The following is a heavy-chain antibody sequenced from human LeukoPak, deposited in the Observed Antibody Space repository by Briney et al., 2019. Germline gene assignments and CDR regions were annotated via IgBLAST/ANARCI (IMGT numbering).Heavy chain of an antibody. Sequence: SQTLSLTCAISGDSVSRNSATWNWIRQSPARGLEWLGRTYYRSKWYNDYAVSVKSRITINPDTSMNQFSLQLNSVTPEDTAVYYCARAVLWFGDLDYYYYVDVWGKGTTVTVSS. CDR1: GDSVSRNSAT. D-gene: IGHD3-10*01. CDR3: ARAVLWFGDLDYYYYVDV. V-gene: IGHV6-1*01. CDR2: TYYRSKWYN. J-gene: IGHJ6*03.